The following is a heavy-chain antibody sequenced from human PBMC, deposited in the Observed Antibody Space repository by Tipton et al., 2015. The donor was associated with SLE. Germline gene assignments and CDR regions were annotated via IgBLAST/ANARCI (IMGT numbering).Heavy chain of an antibody. CDR1: GYTFNTYG. D-gene: IGHD3-3*01. J-gene: IGHJ3*02. CDR2: INPNSGGK. V-gene: IGHV1-2*06. Sequence: QSGAEVKKPGASVKVSCKASGYTFNTYGITWVRQAPGQGLEWMGRINPNSGGKKYAQKFQGRVTMTRDTSISTAYMELSRLRSDDTAVYYCARGPPITIFGVVINDAFDIWGQGTMVTVSS. CDR3: ARGPPITIFGVVINDAFDI.